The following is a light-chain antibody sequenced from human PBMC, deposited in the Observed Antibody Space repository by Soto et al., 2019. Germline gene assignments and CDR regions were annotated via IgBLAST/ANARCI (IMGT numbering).Light chain of an antibody. J-gene: IGKJ4*01. CDR2: GAS. V-gene: IGKV3D-7*01. CDR1: QSVNSDY. CDR3: QEDYNLPPA. Sequence: TVMTQSPATLSLSPGDRATLSCRAGQSVNSDYISWYQQEPGQAPRLLIYGASIRATGIPARFSGDGSGTDFTLTISSLQPEDFAVYYCQEDYNLPPAFGGGTRIEIK.